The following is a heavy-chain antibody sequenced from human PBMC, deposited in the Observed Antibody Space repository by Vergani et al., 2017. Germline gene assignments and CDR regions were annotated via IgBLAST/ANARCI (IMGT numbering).Heavy chain of an antibody. J-gene: IGHJ4*02. D-gene: IGHD6-19*01. Sequence: QLQLQESGPGLVKPSETLSLTCTVSGGSISSSSYYWGWIRQPPGKGLEWIGSIYYSGSTYYNPSLKSRVTISVDTSKNQFSLKLSSVTAADTAVYYCASPLVDLSTSSGWGQGTLVTVSS. CDR3: ASPLVDLSTSSG. CDR2: IYYSGST. CDR1: GGSISSSSYY. V-gene: IGHV4-39*01.